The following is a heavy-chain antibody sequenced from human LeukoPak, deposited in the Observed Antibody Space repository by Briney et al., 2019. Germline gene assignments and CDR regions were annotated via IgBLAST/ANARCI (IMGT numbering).Heavy chain of an antibody. CDR3: ASRPADTTWYGVFDY. CDR2: IFNTGNT. J-gene: IGHJ4*02. CDR1: GGSINSHY. V-gene: IGHV4-59*11. D-gene: IGHD3-10*01. Sequence: SETLSLTCSVSGGSINSHYWSWIRQPPGKRLELIGYIFNTGNTNYNPSLASRVTMSVDTSRAQFFLRLSPVTAADTAIYYCASRPADTTWYGVFDYWSQGTLVTVSS.